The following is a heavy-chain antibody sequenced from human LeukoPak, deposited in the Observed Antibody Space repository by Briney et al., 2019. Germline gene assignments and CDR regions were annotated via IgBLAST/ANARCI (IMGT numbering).Heavy chain of an antibody. CDR3: ARGRIGGWFDP. V-gene: IGHV1-8*02. J-gene: IGHJ5*02. CDR2: INPNSGGT. CDR1: GGTFSSYA. Sequence: ASVKVSCKASGGTFSSYAISWVRQAPGQGLEWMGWINPNSGGTKYAQKFQGRVTMTRNTSISTAYMELSSLRSEDTAVYYCARGRIGGWFDPWGQGTLVTVSS.